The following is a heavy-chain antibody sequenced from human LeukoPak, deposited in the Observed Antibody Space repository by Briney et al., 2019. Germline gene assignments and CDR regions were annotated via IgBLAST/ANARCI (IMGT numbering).Heavy chain of an antibody. CDR3: ARGAFTIFGVALYYFDY. V-gene: IGHV4-59*01. CDR2: IYYSGST. D-gene: IGHD3-3*01. CDR1: GGSISSYY. Sequence: SETLSLTCTVSGGSISSYYWSWIRQPPEKGLEWIGYIYYSGSTNYNPSLTSRVTISVDTSQNQFSLKLRSVTAADTAVYYCARGAFTIFGVALYYFDYWGQGTLVTVSS. J-gene: IGHJ4*02.